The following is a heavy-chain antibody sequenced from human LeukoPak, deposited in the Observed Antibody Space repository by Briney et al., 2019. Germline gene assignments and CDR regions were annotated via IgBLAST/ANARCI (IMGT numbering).Heavy chain of an antibody. Sequence: PGRSLRLSCAASGFTFSSDAMSWVRQAPGKGLEWVSVISGSGGSTYYADSVKGRFTISRDNSKNTLYLQMNSLRAEDTAVYHCAKDSRYSSSWYLFDYWGQGTLVTVSS. CDR2: ISGSGGST. CDR1: GFTFSSDA. J-gene: IGHJ4*02. D-gene: IGHD6-13*01. CDR3: AKDSRYSSSWYLFDY. V-gene: IGHV3-23*01.